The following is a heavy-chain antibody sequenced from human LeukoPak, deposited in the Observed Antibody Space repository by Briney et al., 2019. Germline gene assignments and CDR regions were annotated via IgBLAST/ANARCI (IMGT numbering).Heavy chain of an antibody. CDR1: GGSFSGYY. D-gene: IGHD2-2*02. CDR2: INHSGST. CDR3: AREGSSSTSCYTGCAFDI. Sequence: SETLSLTCAVYGGSFSGYYWSWIRQPPGKGLEWIGEINHSGSTNYNPSLKSRVTISVDTSKNQFSLKLSSVTAADTAVYYCAREGSSSTSCYTGCAFDIWGQGTMVTVSS. J-gene: IGHJ3*02. V-gene: IGHV4-34*01.